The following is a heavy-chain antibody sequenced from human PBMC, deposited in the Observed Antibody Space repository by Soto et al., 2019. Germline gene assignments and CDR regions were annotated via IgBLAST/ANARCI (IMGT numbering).Heavy chain of an antibody. V-gene: IGHV5-10-1*01. CDR3: ARQANYDFWSGAPYYYGMDV. D-gene: IGHD3-3*01. CDR1: GDSFTSYG. J-gene: IGHJ6*02. Sequence: GESQKISSKGSGDSFTSYGISWVRQMPGKGLEWMGRIDPSDSYTNYSPSFQGHVTISADKSISTAYLQWSSLKASDTAMYYCARQANYDFWSGAPYYYGMDVWGQGTTVTVSS. CDR2: IDPSDSYT.